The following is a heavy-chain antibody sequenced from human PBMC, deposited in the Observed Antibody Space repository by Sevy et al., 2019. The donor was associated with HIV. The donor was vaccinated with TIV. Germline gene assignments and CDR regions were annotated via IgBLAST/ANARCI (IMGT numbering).Heavy chain of an antibody. CDR2: ITDNGAKT. CDR1: GFSFYTYA. CDR3: AKTEYTSGWFY. Sequence: GGSLRLSCPTSGFSFYTYAMTWVRQAPRKGLEWVASITDNGAKTFYADSVKGRFTISRDNSQSTLFLHMNSLRGDDTAVYFCAKTEYTSGWFYWGQGTLVTVSS. V-gene: IGHV3-23*01. J-gene: IGHJ4*02. D-gene: IGHD6-19*01.